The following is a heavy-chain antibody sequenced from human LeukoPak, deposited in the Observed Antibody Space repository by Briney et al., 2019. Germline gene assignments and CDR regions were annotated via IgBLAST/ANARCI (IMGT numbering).Heavy chain of an antibody. Sequence: PSETLSLTCTVSGCSISSSNYYWGWIRQPPGKGLEWIGSIYYSGSTCYNPSLKSRVTISVDTSKKTFSLKLSSVTAADTAVYYCARQSASDYYDSSDSFDYWGQGTLVTVSS. CDR3: ARQSASDYYDSSDSFDY. J-gene: IGHJ4*02. CDR1: GCSISSSNYY. D-gene: IGHD3-22*01. CDR2: IYYSGST. V-gene: IGHV4-39*01.